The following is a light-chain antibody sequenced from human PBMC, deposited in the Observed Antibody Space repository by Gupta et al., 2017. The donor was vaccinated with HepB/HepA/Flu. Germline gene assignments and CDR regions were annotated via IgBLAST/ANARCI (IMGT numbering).Light chain of an antibody. CDR1: SGSVSTTYY. V-gene: IGLV8-61*01. CDR3: VLYMGSGISV. CDR2: STN. J-gene: IGLJ3*02. Sequence: QPVVTQEPSFSVSPGGTVTLTCGLSSGSVSTTYYPSWYQQTPGQAPRTLIYSTNTRSAGVPDRFSGSILGNTAALTITGAQADDASDYYCVLYMGSGISVFGGGTKLTVL.